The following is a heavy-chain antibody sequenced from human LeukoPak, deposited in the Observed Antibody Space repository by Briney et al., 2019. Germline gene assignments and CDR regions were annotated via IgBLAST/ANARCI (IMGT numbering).Heavy chain of an antibody. Sequence: GGSLRLSCAASGFTFSSYWMHWVRQARGKGLVWVSRISTGGFSTIYADSVKGRFTISRDNAKNSLYLQMNSLTTEDTAVYYCARGGDFGVPAPLGIDAFDFWGQGTMVTVSS. CDR2: ISTGGFST. V-gene: IGHV3-74*01. CDR1: GFTFSSYW. CDR3: ARGGDFGVPAPLGIDAFDF. J-gene: IGHJ3*01. D-gene: IGHD2-2*01.